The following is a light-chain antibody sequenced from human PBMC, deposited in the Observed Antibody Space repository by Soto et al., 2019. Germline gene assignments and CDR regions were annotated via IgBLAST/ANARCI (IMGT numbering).Light chain of an antibody. CDR2: WAS. J-gene: IGKJ4*01. CDR1: QSVLYSSNNRNY. CDR3: QQYYNTPLT. V-gene: IGKV4-1*01. Sequence: DIVMTRSPDSLAVSLGERVTIDCKSSQSVLYSSNNRNYLAWFQQKPGQPPKLLIYWASTRESGVPDRFSGSGSGTDFTLTISGLQAEDVAVYYCQQYYNTPLTFGGGTKVDIK.